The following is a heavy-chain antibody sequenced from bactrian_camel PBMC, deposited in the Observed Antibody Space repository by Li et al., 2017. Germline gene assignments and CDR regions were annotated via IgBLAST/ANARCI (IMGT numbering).Heavy chain of an antibody. CDR2: RATAGVTT. D-gene: IGHD3*01. V-gene: IGHV3S53*01. CDR1: AVGQSMYC. CDR3: AADSPTARADVRTLYAMY. J-gene: IGHJ4*01. Sequence: HVQLVESGGGSVQAGGSLRLSCEVSAVGQSMYCMGWFRQAPGKEREGVAIRATAGVTTRYAVSVLGRFTASLDSTKNTLFLQMNNLKPEDTAVYYCAADSPTARADVRTLYAMYLGQGTQVTVS.